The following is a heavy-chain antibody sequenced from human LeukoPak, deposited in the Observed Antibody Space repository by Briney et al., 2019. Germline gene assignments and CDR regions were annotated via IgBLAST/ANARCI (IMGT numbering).Heavy chain of an antibody. CDR3: AKCGAASRTTCQESALDM. CDR1: GFTFSNNA. J-gene: IGHJ3*02. D-gene: IGHD1-14*01. V-gene: IGHV3-23*01. CDR2: VNGSGVVT. Sequence: GGPLRLSCAASGFTFSNNAMSWVRQAPGKGLEWVSTVNGSGVVTHYAASVRGRFTISRDNSKNTLYLEMNSLRVEDTAVYCAKCGAASRTTCQESALDMWGQGTMVTVSS.